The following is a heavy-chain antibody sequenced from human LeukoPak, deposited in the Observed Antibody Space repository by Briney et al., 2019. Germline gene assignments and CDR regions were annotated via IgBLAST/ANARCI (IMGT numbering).Heavy chain of an antibody. CDR2: IKQDGGGE. Sequence: TGGSLRLSCAASGFTFSNYWMTWVRQPPGKGLEWVANIKQDGGGEYYVVDSVKGRFTISRDNAKSSLYLQMNSLRAEDTAVYYCARGGYCTRSSCYCDYWGQGTLVTVSS. V-gene: IGHV3-7*03. D-gene: IGHD2-2*01. CDR1: GFTFSNYW. J-gene: IGHJ4*02. CDR3: ARGGYCTRSSCYCDY.